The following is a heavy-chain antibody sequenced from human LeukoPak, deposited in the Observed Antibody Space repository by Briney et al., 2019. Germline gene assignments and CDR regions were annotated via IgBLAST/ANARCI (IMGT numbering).Heavy chain of an antibody. CDR3: AKSPDYYASGNFDY. D-gene: IGHD3-10*01. J-gene: IGHJ4*02. V-gene: IGHV3-23*01. CDR2: LRGGGDGT. CDR1: GFTFSNYA. Sequence: GGSLRLSCAASGFTFSNYAMSWVRQAPGKGLEWVSALRGGGDGTYYADSVKGRFTISRDNSKNTLYLQMNSLRAEDTAVYYCAKSPDYYASGNFDYWGQGTLVTVSS.